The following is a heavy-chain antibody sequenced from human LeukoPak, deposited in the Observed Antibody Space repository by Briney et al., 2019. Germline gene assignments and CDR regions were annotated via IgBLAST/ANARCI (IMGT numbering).Heavy chain of an antibody. V-gene: IGHV3-30*18. D-gene: IGHD4-11*01. CDR2: VSYDGRNK. Sequence: GGSLRLSCAASGFTFDDYAMHWVRQAPGKGLEWVAGVSYDGRNKYYADSVEGRFTISRDNSKGTLSLQMSSLRDDDTAVYYCAKDRGAVIGPEAGCFFDYWGQGTLVTVSS. CDR3: AKDRGAVIGPEAGCFFDY. CDR1: GFTFDDYA. J-gene: IGHJ4*02.